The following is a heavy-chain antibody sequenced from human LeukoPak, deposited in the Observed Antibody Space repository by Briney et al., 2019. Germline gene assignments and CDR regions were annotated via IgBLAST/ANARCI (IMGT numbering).Heavy chain of an antibody. J-gene: IGHJ3*02. Sequence: PGGSLRLSCAASGFTFSSYSMNWVRQAPGKGLEWVSSISSSSSYIYYADSVKGRFTISRDNAKNSLYLQMNSLRAEDTAVYYCARDRNWGSDGGAFDIWGQGTMVTVSS. CDR1: GFTFSSYS. V-gene: IGHV3-21*01. D-gene: IGHD7-27*01. CDR2: ISSSSSYI. CDR3: ARDRNWGSDGGAFDI.